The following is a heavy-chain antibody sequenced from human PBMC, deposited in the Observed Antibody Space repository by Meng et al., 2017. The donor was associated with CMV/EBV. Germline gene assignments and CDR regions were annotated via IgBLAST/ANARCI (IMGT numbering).Heavy chain of an antibody. CDR3: ARCHPQGQLAYYYYGMDV. D-gene: IGHD6-6*01. CDR2: INPSGGST. V-gene: IGHV1-46*01. J-gene: IGHJ6*02. CDR1: GYTFTSYY. Sequence: ASVKVSCKASGYTFTSYYMHWVRQAPGQGLEWMGIINPSGGSTNYAQKFQGRVTMTRDTSTSTAYMELSSLRSEDTAVYYCARCHPQGQLAYYYYGMDVWGQGTTVTVSS.